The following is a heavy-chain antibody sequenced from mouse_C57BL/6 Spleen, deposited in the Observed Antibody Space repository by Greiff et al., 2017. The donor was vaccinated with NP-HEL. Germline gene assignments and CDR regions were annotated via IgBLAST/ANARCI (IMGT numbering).Heavy chain of an antibody. CDR3: ASYYYDYEDYAMDY. D-gene: IGHD2-4*01. CDR1: GFTFTDYY. CDR2: IRNKANGYTT. Sequence: DVKLVESGGGLVQPGGSLSLSCAASGFTFTDYYMSWVRQPPGQALEWLGFIRNKANGYTTEYSASVKGRFTISRDNSQSILYLQMNALRAEDSATYYCASYYYDYEDYAMDYWGQGTSVTVSS. V-gene: IGHV7-3*01. J-gene: IGHJ4*01.